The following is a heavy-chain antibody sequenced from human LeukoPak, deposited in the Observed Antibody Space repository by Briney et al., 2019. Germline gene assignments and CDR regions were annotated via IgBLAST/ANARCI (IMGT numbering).Heavy chain of an antibody. J-gene: IGHJ3*02. V-gene: IGHV3-33*06. CDR1: GFTFRTYG. CDR2: IWSDGNNK. CDR3: VKEKGPFNAFDI. Sequence: GGSLRLSCAASGFTFRTYGMHWVRQAPGKGLEWVVVIWSDGNNKFYADSVKGRFIISRDNSKNTLYLQMSSLRVEDTAVYYCVKEKGPFNAFDIWGQGTMVTVSS.